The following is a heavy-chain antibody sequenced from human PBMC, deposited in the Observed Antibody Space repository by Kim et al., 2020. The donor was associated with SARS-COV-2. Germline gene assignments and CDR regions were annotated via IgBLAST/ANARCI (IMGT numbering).Heavy chain of an antibody. V-gene: IGHV3-23*01. Sequence: GGSLRLSCAASGFTFSSYAMRWVRQAPGKGLEWVSAISGSGGSTYYADSVKGRFTISRDNSKNTLYLQMNSLRAEDTAVYYCAKEGGVPAAISNYVDYWGPGTLGSVSS. CDR3: AKEGGVPAAISNYVDY. J-gene: IGHJ4*01. CDR2: ISGSGGST. CDR1: GFTFSSYA. D-gene: IGHD2-2*01.